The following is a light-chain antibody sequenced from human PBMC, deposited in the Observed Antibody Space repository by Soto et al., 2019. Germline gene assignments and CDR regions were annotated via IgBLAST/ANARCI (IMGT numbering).Light chain of an antibody. CDR2: AAS. J-gene: IGKJ2*01. V-gene: IGKV1-39*01. CDR3: QQTYSAPRT. CDR1: QSIRNY. Sequence: DIQMTQSPSSLSASVGDRVTITCRASQSIRNYLNWYQHKPGKAPNLLIYAASSLHSGVPSRFSGRGSGTDFTLAIPTLQPEDFATYYCQQTYSAPRTFGQGTKLEIK.